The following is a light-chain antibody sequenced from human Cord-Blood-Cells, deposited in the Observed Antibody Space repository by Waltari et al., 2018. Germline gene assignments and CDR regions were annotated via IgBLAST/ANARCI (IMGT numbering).Light chain of an antibody. CDR1: QSVLYSSNNKNY. Sequence: DIVMTQSPDSLAVSLGERATINCKSSQSVLYSSNNKNYLAWYQQKPGQHPKLLIYWASTRESGVPDRFSGSGSGTDFTLTINSLQAEDVAVYYCQQYYSTPWTFGQGTKVEIK. CDR3: QQYYSTPWT. CDR2: WAS. J-gene: IGKJ1*01. V-gene: IGKV4-1*01.